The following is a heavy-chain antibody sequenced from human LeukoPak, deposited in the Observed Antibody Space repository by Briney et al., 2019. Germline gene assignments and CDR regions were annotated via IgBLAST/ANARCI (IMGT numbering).Heavy chain of an antibody. Sequence: GGSLRLSCAASGFTFSSYAMSWVRQARGKGLEWVSAISGSGGSTYYADSVKGRFTISRDNSKNTLYLQMNSLRAEDTAVYYCAKLPGGWLERHNYFDYWGQGTLVTVSS. CDR3: AKLPGGWLERHNYFDY. V-gene: IGHV3-23*01. CDR2: ISGSGGST. D-gene: IGHD1-1*01. J-gene: IGHJ4*02. CDR1: GFTFSSYA.